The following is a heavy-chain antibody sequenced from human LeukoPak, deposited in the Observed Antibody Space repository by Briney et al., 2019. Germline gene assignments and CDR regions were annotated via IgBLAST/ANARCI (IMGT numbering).Heavy chain of an antibody. V-gene: IGHV4-59*08. CDR2: IYYSGST. CDR3: ARSRVAAAGSPFDP. Sequence: SETLSLTCTVSGGSISTYYGNWIRQAPGKGLEWIGYIYYSGSTNYNPSLKSRVTISVDTSRNQFSLKLSSVTAADTAVYYCARSRVAAAGSPFDPWGQGTLVTVSS. J-gene: IGHJ5*02. CDR1: GGSISTYY. D-gene: IGHD6-13*01.